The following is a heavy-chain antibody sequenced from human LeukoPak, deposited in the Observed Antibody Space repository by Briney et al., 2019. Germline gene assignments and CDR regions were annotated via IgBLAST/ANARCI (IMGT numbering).Heavy chain of an antibody. CDR2: IYYSGST. Sequence: SETLSLTCTVSGGSISSDDYYLSWIRQPPGKGLEWIGYIYYSGSTYYNPSLKSRVTISVDTSKNQFSLKLSSVTAADTAVYYCARLRGSYCGGDCSSEVYYYYMDVWGKGTTVTVSS. CDR1: GGSISSDDYY. V-gene: IGHV4-30-4*01. D-gene: IGHD2-21*01. CDR3: ARLRGSYCGGDCSSEVYYYYMDV. J-gene: IGHJ6*03.